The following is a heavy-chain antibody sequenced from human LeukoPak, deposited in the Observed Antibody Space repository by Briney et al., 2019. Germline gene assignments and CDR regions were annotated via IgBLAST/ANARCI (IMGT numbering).Heavy chain of an antibody. D-gene: IGHD6-19*01. V-gene: IGHV1-3*01. CDR1: GYTFTDYY. CDR2: INAGNGNT. Sequence: ASVKVSCKTSGYTFTDYYMHWVRQAPGQRLEWMGWINAGNGNTKYSQKFQGRVTITRDTSASTAYMELSSLRSEDTAVYYCARDGRRIAVADYWGQGTLVTVSS. CDR3: ARDGRRIAVADY. J-gene: IGHJ4*02.